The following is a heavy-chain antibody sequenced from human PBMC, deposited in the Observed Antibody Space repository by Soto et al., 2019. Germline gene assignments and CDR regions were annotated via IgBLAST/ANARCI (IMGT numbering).Heavy chain of an antibody. D-gene: IGHD1-20*01. CDR3: ARITGTNWFDP. V-gene: IGHV3-48*04. Sequence: GGSLRLSCAASGFTFSSYSMNWVRQAPGKGLEWVSYISSSSSTIYYADSVKGRFTISRDNAKNSLYLQMNSLRAEDTAVYYGARITGTNWFDPWGQGTLVTVSS. CDR2: ISSSSSTI. CDR1: GFTFSSYS. J-gene: IGHJ5*02.